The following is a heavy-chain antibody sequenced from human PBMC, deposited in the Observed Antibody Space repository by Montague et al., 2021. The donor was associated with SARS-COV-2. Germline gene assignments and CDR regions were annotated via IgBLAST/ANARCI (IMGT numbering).Heavy chain of an antibody. CDR1: GDSVSIDSAA. J-gene: IGHJ6*02. Sequence: CAISGDSVSIDSAAWNWVRQSPSRGLEWLGRTYYRSNWYNDYAVSVKXRITIKSDTSKNQISLQLNSVTPEDTAVYYCARDLRWRYGYGMDVWGQGTTVTVSS. D-gene: IGHD3-16*01. CDR3: ARDLRWRYGYGMDV. CDR2: TYYRSNWYN. V-gene: IGHV6-1*01.